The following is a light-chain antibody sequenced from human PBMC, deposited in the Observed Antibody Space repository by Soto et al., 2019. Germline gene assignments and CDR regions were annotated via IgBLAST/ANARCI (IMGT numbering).Light chain of an antibody. CDR2: DVN. J-gene: IGLJ3*02. CDR1: SSDVGAFNF. V-gene: IGLV2-14*03. CDR3: SSYTINTTVV. Sequence: QSALTQPASVSGSPGQSITISCTGTSSDVGAFNFVSWYQHHPGKAPKLMIYDVNRWFSGASNRFSGSKSGNTASLTISGLQAEDEADYYCSSYTINTTVVFGGGTKLTVL.